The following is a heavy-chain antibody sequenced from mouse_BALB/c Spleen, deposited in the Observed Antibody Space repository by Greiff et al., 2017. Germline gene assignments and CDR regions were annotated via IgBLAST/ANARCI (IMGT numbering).Heavy chain of an antibody. Sequence: VQLQESGPGLVAPSQSLSITCTVSGFSLTSYDISWIRQPPGKGLEWLGVIWTGGGTNYNSAFMSRLSISKDNSKSQVFLKMNSLQTDDTAIYYCVRDDGVFAYWGQGTLVTVSA. CDR3: VRDDGVFAY. J-gene: IGHJ3*01. D-gene: IGHD2-3*01. CDR1: GFSLTSYD. CDR2: IWTGGGT. V-gene: IGHV2-9-2*01.